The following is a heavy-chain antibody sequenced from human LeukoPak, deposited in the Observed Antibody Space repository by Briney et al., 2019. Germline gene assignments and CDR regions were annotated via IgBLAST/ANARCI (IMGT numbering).Heavy chain of an antibody. CDR3: ARDLSPSKYDALGY. V-gene: IGHV3-30-3*01. D-gene: IGHD3-3*01. CDR1: GFTFSSYA. Sequence: GGSLRLSCAASGFTFSSYAMHWVRQAPGKGLEWVADISYDGSNKHYADSVKGRFTISRDNSKNTLYLQMNSLRAEDTAVYYCARDLSPSKYDALGYWGQGTLVTVSS. J-gene: IGHJ4*02. CDR2: ISYDGSNK.